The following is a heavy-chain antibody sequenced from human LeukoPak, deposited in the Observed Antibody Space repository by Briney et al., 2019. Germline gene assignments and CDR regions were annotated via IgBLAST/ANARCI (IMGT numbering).Heavy chain of an antibody. CDR3: ARLGARQMLEY. D-gene: IGHD4-17*01. Sequence: GGSLRLSCAASEFTFSSYWMSWVRQAPGRGLEWVANIKQDGGQIYYLESVKGRFTVSRDNAKNSLYLQMNSLRAEDTAVYYCARLGARQMLEYWGQGTLVTVSS. J-gene: IGHJ4*02. CDR2: IKQDGGQI. V-gene: IGHV3-7*01. CDR1: EFTFSSYW.